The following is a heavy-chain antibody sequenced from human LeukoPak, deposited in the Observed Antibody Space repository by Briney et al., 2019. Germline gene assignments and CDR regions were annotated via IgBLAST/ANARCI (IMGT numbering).Heavy chain of an antibody. D-gene: IGHD4-11*01. V-gene: IGHV3-66*01. J-gene: IGHJ4*02. CDR2: IYSGGST. CDR3: ASLDYSERRDY. CDR1: GFTVSSNY. Sequence: GGSLRLSCAASGFTVSSNYMSWVRQAPGKGLEWVSVIYSGGSTYYADSVKGRFTISRDNSKNTLYLQMNSLRAEDTAVYYCASLDYSERRDYWGQGTLVTVSS.